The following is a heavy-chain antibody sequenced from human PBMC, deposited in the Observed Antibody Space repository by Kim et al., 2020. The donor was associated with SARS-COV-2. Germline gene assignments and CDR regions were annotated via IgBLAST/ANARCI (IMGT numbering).Heavy chain of an antibody. CDR2: ISGSGGST. D-gene: IGHD6-19*01. Sequence: GGSLRLSCAASGFTFSSYAMSWVRQAPGKGLEWVSAISGSGGSTYYADSLKGRFTISRDNSKNTLYLQMNSLRAEDTAVYYCAKNGGWYSILRPEYFDYWGQGTLVTVSS. J-gene: IGHJ4*02. V-gene: IGHV3-23*01. CDR3: AKNGGWYSILRPEYFDY. CDR1: GFTFSSYA.